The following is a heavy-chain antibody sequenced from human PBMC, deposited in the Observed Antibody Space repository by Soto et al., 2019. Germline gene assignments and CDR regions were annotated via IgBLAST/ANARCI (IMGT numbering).Heavy chain of an antibody. CDR1: GGTFSCYA. D-gene: IGHD4-17*01. Sequence: GASVKVSCKASGGTFSCYAISWVRQAPGQGLEWMGGIIPIFGTANYAQKFQGRVTITADESTSTAYMELSSLRSEDTAVYYCARLAPGDYGDYYYYGMDVWGQGTTVTVSS. J-gene: IGHJ6*02. V-gene: IGHV1-69*13. CDR2: IIPIFGTA. CDR3: ARLAPGDYGDYYYYGMDV.